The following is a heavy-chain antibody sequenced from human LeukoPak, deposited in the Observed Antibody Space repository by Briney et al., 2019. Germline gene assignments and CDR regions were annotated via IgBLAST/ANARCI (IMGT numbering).Heavy chain of an antibody. CDR3: ARDLAAANYDAFDI. V-gene: IGHV3-9*01. CDR2: ISWNSGSV. D-gene: IGHD6-25*01. Sequence: PGRSLRLSCAASGFTFDDYAMHWVRQAPGKGLEWVSGISWNSGSVGYADSVRGRFTISRDNAEHSLYLQMNSLRGEDTAVYYCARDLAAANYDAFDIWGHGTMVTVSS. CDR1: GFTFDDYA. J-gene: IGHJ3*02.